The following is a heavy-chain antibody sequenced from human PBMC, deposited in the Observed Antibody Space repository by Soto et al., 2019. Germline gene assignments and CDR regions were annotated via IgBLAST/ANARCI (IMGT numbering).Heavy chain of an antibody. V-gene: IGHV4-31*03. CDR1: GGSISSGGYY. J-gene: IGHJ4*02. Sequence: PSETLSLTCTVSGGSISSGGYYWSWIRQHPGKGLEWIGYIYYSGSTYYNPSLKSRVTISVDTSKNQFSLKLSSVTAADTAVYYCAVQSSIAARFDYWGQGTLVTVSS. CDR2: IYYSGST. CDR3: AVQSSIAARFDY. D-gene: IGHD6-6*01.